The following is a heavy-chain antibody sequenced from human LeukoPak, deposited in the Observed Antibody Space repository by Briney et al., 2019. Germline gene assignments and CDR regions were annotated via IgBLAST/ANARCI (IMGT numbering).Heavy chain of an antibody. CDR1: GDSVSSNNTS. J-gene: IGHJ4*02. CDR3: VRWGRGLDF. CDR2: TYYRSKWYN. Sequence: SQTLSLTCGISGDSVSSNNTSWHWVRQSPWRGLEWLGRTYYRSKWYNDYAVSVKGRVTVNPDTSKNQFSLQLNSVTPEDTAVYYCVRWGRGLDFWGQGTLVTVSS. V-gene: IGHV6-1*01. D-gene: IGHD1-26*01.